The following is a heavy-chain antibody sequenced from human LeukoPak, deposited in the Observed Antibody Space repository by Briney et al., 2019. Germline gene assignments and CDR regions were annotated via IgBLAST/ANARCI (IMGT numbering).Heavy chain of an antibody. V-gene: IGHV3-23*01. CDR2: ISGTADGT. CDR1: GLTFRTYT. Sequence: PGGSLRLSCAASGLTFRTYTMNWVRQAPGKGLQWVSAISGTADGTYYSDSVKGRFTISRDNSNNILYLQMNSLGVEDTAIYYCARDPSSSSMDVWGKGTTVTVSS. J-gene: IGHJ6*04. CDR3: ARDPSSSSMDV.